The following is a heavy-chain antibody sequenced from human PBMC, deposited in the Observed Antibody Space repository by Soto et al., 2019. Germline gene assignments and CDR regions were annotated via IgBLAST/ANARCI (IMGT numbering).Heavy chain of an antibody. CDR3: ARGENSYGYY. D-gene: IGHD5-18*01. CDR1: GGSFSGYY. CDR2: INHSGST. J-gene: IGHJ4*02. Sequence: SETLSLTCAVYGGSFSGYYWSWIRQPPGKGLEWIGEINHSGSTNYNPSLKSRVTISVDTSKNQFSLKLSSVTAADTAVYYCARGENSYGYYWGQGTLVTVSS. V-gene: IGHV4-34*01.